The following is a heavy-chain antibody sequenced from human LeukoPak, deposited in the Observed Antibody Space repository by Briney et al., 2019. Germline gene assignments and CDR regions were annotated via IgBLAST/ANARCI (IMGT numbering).Heavy chain of an antibody. J-gene: IGHJ4*02. CDR3: ARADSSGYSLDENFDY. CDR2: INPSGGST. CDR1: GYTFTSYY. V-gene: IGHV1-46*01. Sequence: ASVKVSCKASGYTFTSYYMHWVRQAPGQGLEWMGIINPSGGSTSYAQKFQGRVTITADKSTNTAYMELSSLRSEDTAFYYCARADSSGYSLDENFDYWGQGTLVTVSS. D-gene: IGHD3-22*01.